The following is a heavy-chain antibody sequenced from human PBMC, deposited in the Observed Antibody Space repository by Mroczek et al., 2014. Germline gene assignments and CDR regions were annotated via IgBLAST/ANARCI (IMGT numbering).Heavy chain of an antibody. Sequence: QVQLVESGAEVKKPGASVKVSCKASGYTFTSYDINWVRQATGQGLEWMGWMNPNSGNTGYAQKFQGRVTMTRNTSISTAYMELSSLRSEDTAVYYCARGPVYIFFHYCGGDCPPFDIWGQGTMVTVSS. CDR3: ARGPVYIFFHYCGGDCPPFDI. CDR2: MNPNSGNT. CDR1: GYTFTSYD. J-gene: IGHJ3*02. D-gene: IGHD2-21*02. V-gene: IGHV1-8*01.